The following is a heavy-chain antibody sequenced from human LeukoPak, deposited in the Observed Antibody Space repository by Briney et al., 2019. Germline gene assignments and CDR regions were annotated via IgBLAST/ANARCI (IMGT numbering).Heavy chain of an antibody. V-gene: IGHV3-30*02. J-gene: IGHJ4*02. CDR2: IRYDGSSK. Sequence: GGSLRLSCAASGFTFSNYVIHWIRQPPGKGLEWVSLIRYDGSSKYYADSVRGRFTISRDNSKNTLYLQMNSLRAEDTAVYYCARYSGNYGLDYWGQGTLVTVSS. D-gene: IGHD4-17*01. CDR1: GFTFSNYV. CDR3: ARYSGNYGLDY.